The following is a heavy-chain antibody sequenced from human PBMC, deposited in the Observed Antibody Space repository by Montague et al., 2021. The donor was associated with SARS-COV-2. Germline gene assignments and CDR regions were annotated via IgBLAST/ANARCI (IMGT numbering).Heavy chain of an antibody. D-gene: IGHD2-2*01. V-gene: IGHV3-30*18. J-gene: IGHJ6*02. CDR3: AKDQGDCSSSRCFRGWTYYYYGMDV. Sequence: SLRLSCAASGFTFSSYGIHWVRQAPGKGLEWVAVISYGGSNKHYADSVXGRFTISRDNSKNTLYLQMNSLRAEDTAVYYCAKDQGDCSSSRCFRGWTYYYYGMDVWGQGTTVTVSS. CDR1: GFTFSSYG. CDR2: ISYGGSNK.